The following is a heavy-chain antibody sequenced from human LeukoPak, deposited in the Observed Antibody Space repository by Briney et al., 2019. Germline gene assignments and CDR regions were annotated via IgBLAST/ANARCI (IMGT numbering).Heavy chain of an antibody. J-gene: IGHJ4*02. D-gene: IGHD4-17*01. CDR2: ISWNSGSI. CDR3: AKDYGDYEGYLDY. Sequence: GGSLRLSCAASGFSFDDYAMHWVRQAPGKGLEWVSGISWNSGSIGYADSVKGRFTISRDNAKNSLYLQMNSLRAEDMALYYCAKDYGDYEGYLDYWGQGTLVTVSS. CDR1: GFSFDDYA. V-gene: IGHV3-9*03.